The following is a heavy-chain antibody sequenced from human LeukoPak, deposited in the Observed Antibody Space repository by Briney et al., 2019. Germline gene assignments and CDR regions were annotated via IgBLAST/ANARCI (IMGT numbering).Heavy chain of an antibody. CDR1: GFTFSSYS. Sequence: GGSLGLSCAASGFTFSSYSMNWVRQAPGKGLEWVSSISSSSSYIYYAYSVKGRFTISRDNAKNSLYLQMNSLRAEDTAVYYCAIDSSGYYRNWGQGTLVTVSS. D-gene: IGHD3-22*01. CDR3: AIDSSGYYRN. V-gene: IGHV3-21*01. J-gene: IGHJ4*02. CDR2: ISSSSSYI.